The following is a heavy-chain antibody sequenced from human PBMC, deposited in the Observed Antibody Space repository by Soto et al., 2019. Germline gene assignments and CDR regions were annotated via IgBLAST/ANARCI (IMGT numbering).Heavy chain of an antibody. Sequence: ASVKVSCKASGYRFTSYGIGWVRQAPGQGLEWMGWVNAYNGNTNYAQNLQGRVTLTTDTSTSTAYMELRSLRSNDTAVYYCAMVDVYVTPSPQDVWGQGTTVTVSS. J-gene: IGHJ6*02. CDR2: VNAYNGNT. D-gene: IGHD3-16*01. CDR1: GYRFTSYG. V-gene: IGHV1-18*01. CDR3: AMVDVYVTPSPQDV.